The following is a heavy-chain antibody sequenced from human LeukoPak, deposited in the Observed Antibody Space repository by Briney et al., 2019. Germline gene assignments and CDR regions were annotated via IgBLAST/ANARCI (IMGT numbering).Heavy chain of an antibody. CDR1: GYTFTSYY. CDR2: INPSGGST. Sequence: ASVKVSCKASGYTFTSYYMHWVRQAPGQGLEWMGIINPSGGSTSYAQKFQGRVTMTRDTSTSTVYMELSSLRSEDTAVYYCARVAGYDILTGFPDGMDVWGQGTTVTVPS. J-gene: IGHJ6*02. D-gene: IGHD3-9*01. CDR3: ARVAGYDILTGFPDGMDV. V-gene: IGHV1-46*01.